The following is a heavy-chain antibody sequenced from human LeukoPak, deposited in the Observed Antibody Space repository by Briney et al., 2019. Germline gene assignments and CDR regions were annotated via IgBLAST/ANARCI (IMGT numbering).Heavy chain of an antibody. V-gene: IGHV3-9*03. Sequence: GRSLRLSCAASGFTFDDYAMHWVRQAPGKGLEWVSGISWSSGSIGYADSVKGRFTISRDNAKSSLYLQMNSLRAEDMALYYCAKDRGRGYSYGYAFDYWGQGTLVTVSS. CDR2: ISWSSGSI. D-gene: IGHD5-18*01. J-gene: IGHJ4*02. CDR1: GFTFDDYA. CDR3: AKDRGRGYSYGYAFDY.